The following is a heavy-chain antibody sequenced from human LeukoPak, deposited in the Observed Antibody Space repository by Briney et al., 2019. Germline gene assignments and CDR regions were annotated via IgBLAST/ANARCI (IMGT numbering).Heavy chain of an antibody. Sequence: GGSLRLSCAVSGFSFRSYCMSWVRQAPGKGREWVAKINQDGSEKYYVDSVKGRFTIARDNAKNSLYLQLNSLRADDTAVYYCARGGSRTFDNWGQGTLVAVSS. J-gene: IGHJ4*02. CDR1: GFSFRSYC. D-gene: IGHD3-10*01. CDR3: ARGGSRTFDN. V-gene: IGHV3-7*05. CDR2: INQDGSEK.